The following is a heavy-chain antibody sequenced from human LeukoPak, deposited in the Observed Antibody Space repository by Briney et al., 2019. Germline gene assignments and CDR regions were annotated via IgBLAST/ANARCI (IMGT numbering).Heavy chain of an antibody. CDR1: GFTFSSCA. D-gene: IGHD3-22*01. CDR3: AKGVGIYESSASCFDS. CDR2: ISYDGRNK. Sequence: QSGRSLRLSCAASGFTFSSCAMHWVRQAPGKGLEWVATISYDGRNKHYADSVKGRFTISRDNSKNTLFLQMNSLRAEDTAVYYCAKGVGIYESSASCFDSWGQGTLGTVSS. J-gene: IGHJ4*02. V-gene: IGHV3-30*04.